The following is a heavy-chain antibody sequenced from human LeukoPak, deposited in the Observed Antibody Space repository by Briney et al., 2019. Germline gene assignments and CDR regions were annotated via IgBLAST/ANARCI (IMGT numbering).Heavy chain of an antibody. Sequence: GGSLRLSCAASGFTFSSYWMHWVRLARGKGLVWVSNINSDGSDIKYADSVKGRFTISRDNAKNTLYLQMNSLRVEDTAVYYCARVTEVAATNYGGQVTLVTVSS. CDR3: ARVTEVAATNY. CDR1: GFTFSSYW. D-gene: IGHD2-15*01. V-gene: IGHV3-74*03. CDR2: INSDGSDI. J-gene: IGHJ4*02.